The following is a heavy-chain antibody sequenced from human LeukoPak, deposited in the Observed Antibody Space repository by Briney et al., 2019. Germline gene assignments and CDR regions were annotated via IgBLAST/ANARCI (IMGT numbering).Heavy chain of an antibody. V-gene: IGHV3-23*01. Sequence: GGTLGLSCAASGFTFSNYGMSWVRQAPGKGLEWVSGISASGGNTYYADSVKGRFTISRDNSKNTLYLQMNSLRAEDTAVYYCAKDPSAFSWGYWGQGTLVTVSS. CDR2: ISASGGNT. CDR1: GFTFSNYG. D-gene: IGHD2/OR15-2a*01. J-gene: IGHJ4*02. CDR3: AKDPSAFSWGY.